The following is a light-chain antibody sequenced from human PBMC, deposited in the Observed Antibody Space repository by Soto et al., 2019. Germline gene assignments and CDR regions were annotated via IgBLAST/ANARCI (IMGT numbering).Light chain of an antibody. CDR2: DAS. CDR3: QHRSNWPPT. J-gene: IGKJ4*01. CDR1: QSVGSY. V-gene: IGKV3-11*01. Sequence: EIVLTQSPATLSLSPGERATLSCRASQSVGSYLAWYQQIPGQAPRLLIYDASNRATGIPARFSGSGSGTGFTLTISSLEPADFAVYYCQHRSNWPPTFGGGTKVDIK.